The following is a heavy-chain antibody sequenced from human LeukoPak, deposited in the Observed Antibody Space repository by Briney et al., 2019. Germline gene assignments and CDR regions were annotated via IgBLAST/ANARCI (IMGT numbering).Heavy chain of an antibody. CDR2: IKQDGSEK. V-gene: IGHV3-7*01. CDR3: ARDVGSDF. J-gene: IGHJ4*02. CDR1: GFTFSDYY. Sequence: GGSLRLSCAASGFTFSDYYMSWIRQAPGKGLEWVANIKQDGSEKYYVDSVKGRFTISRDNAKNALYLQMNSLRVEDTGIYYCARDVGSDFWGQGTLVSVSS.